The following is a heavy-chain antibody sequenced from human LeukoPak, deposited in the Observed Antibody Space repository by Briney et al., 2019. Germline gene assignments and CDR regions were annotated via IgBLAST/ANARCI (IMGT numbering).Heavy chain of an antibody. Sequence: PSETLSLTCTVSGGSISSGGYYWSWIRQPPGKGLEWIGYIYHSGSTYYNPSLKSRVTISVDRSKNQFSLKLSSVTAADTAVYYCARGNGRRRVAATSYYFDYWGQGTLVTVSS. V-gene: IGHV4-30-2*01. CDR3: ARGNGRRRVAATSYYFDY. CDR2: IYHSGST. CDR1: GGSISSGGYY. J-gene: IGHJ4*02. D-gene: IGHD2-15*01.